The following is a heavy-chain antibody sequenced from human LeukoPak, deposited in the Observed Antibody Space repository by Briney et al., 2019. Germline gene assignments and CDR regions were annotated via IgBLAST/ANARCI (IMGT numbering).Heavy chain of an antibody. V-gene: IGHV3-30*04. J-gene: IGHJ4*02. D-gene: IGHD3-10*01. Sequence: GGSLRLSSAASGFTFSSYAMHWVRQAPGKGLEWVALISYDGSNKYYADSVKGRLTISRDNSKNTLYLQMNSLRAEDTAVYYCARDFTMVRGVILDYWGQGTLVTVSS. CDR3: ARDFTMVRGVILDY. CDR2: ISYDGSNK. CDR1: GFTFSSYA.